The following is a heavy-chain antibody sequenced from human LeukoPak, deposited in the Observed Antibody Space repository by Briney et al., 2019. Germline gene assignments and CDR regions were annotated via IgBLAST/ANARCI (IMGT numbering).Heavy chain of an antibody. D-gene: IGHD1-26*01. V-gene: IGHV3-20*04. Sequence: GGSLRLSCAASGFTFDDYGMSWVRQAPGKGLEWVSGINWNGGSTGYAGSVKGRYTISRDNAKNSLYLQMNSLRAEDTALYYCVRASSGSYFYFDYWGQGTLVTVSS. CDR3: VRASSGSYFYFDY. CDR2: INWNGGST. J-gene: IGHJ4*02. CDR1: GFTFDDYG.